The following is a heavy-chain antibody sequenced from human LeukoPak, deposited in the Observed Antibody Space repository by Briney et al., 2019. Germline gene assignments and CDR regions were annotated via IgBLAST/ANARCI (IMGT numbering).Heavy chain of an antibody. D-gene: IGHD6-13*01. Sequence: GGSLRLSCAASGFTFSSYGMHWVRQAPGKGLEWVAVISYDGSNKYYADSVKGRFTISRDNSKNTLYLQMNSLRAEDTAAYYCAVPKRGYSSSWFDYWGQGTLVTVSS. V-gene: IGHV3-30*03. CDR2: ISYDGSNK. CDR1: GFTFSSYG. CDR3: AVPKRGYSSSWFDY. J-gene: IGHJ4*02.